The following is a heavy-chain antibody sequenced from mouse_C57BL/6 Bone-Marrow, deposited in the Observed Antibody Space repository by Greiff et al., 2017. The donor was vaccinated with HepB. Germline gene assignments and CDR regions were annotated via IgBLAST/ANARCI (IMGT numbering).Heavy chain of an antibody. D-gene: IGHD1-1*01. Sequence: QVQLQQPGAELVKPGASVKLSCKASGYTFTSYWMHWVKQRPGQGLEWIGMIHPNSGSTNYNEKFKSKATLTVDKSSSTAYMQLSSLTSEDSAVYYCARLYGRVRENRYYFDYWGQGTTLTVSS. CDR3: ARLYGRVRENRYYFDY. J-gene: IGHJ2*01. V-gene: IGHV1-64*01. CDR1: GYTFTSYW. CDR2: IHPNSGST.